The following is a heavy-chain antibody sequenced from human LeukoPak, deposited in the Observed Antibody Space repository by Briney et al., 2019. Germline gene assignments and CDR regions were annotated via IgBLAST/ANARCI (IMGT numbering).Heavy chain of an antibody. V-gene: IGHV3-23*01. J-gene: IGHJ4*02. Sequence: GGSLRLSCAVSGITLSNYGMSWVRQAPGKGLEWVAGISDSGGRTNYADSVRGRFTISRDNPKNTLYLQMNSLRVEDTAVYFCAKRGVVIRVILVGFHKEANYFDSWGQGALVTVSS. CDR1: GITLSNYG. CDR3: AKRGVVIRVILVGFHKEANYFDS. D-gene: IGHD3-22*01. CDR2: ISDSGGRT.